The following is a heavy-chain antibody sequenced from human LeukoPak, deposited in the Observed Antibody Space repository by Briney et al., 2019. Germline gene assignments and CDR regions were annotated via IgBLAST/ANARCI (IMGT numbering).Heavy chain of an antibody. V-gene: IGHV3-74*01. J-gene: IGHJ5*02. CDR2: MYGDMLDI. Sequence: GGSLRLSCEASGLTFSNSWMHWVRQVPGKGLVWVSRMYGDMLDISYADSVKGRFTISRDNDKNTVYLQLNSLRGEATAVYYCARDLGLRGSTWGQGTLVTVSS. CDR1: GLTFSNSW. D-gene: IGHD5-12*01. CDR3: ARDLGLRGST.